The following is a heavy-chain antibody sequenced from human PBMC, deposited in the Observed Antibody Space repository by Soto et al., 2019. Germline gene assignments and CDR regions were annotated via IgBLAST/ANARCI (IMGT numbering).Heavy chain of an antibody. V-gene: IGHV3-30*18. D-gene: IGHD6-13*01. CDR1: GFTFRTSG. CDR3: AKEIAVAGDPFYYFGLDV. CDR2: ISYEGSSK. Sequence: QGQLVESGGGVVQPGRSLRLSCAASGFTFRTSGMHWVRQAPGKGLEWVGFISYEGSSKYYADSVKGRFTIARDNSKNTLYLQMSSLRGEDTAVYYCAKEIAVAGDPFYYFGLDVWGQGNTVTVSS. J-gene: IGHJ6*02.